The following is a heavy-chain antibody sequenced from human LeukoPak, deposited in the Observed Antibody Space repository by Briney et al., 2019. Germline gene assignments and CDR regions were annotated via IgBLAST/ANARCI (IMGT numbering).Heavy chain of an antibody. CDR1: GFTFSSYA. Sequence: GGSLRLSCAASGFTFSSYAMSWVRQAPGKGLEWVSAISGSGGSTYYADSVKGRFTISRDNSKNTLYLQMNSLRAEDTAVYYCAIVVAVPTVTTQSPPFDYWGQGTLVTVSS. D-gene: IGHD4-17*01. J-gene: IGHJ4*02. CDR3: AIVVAVPTVTTQSPPFDY. CDR2: ISGSGGST. V-gene: IGHV3-23*01.